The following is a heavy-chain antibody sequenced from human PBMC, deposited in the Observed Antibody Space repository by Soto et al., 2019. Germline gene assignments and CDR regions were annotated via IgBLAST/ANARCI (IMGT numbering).Heavy chain of an antibody. Sequence: SVKVSCKASGGTFGSHGIAWVRQAPGQGLEWMGGLIAMLGTPTYARKVQGRATIIADESLTSSYLELRSLRSEDTAVYFCARGDMANFDYWGQGTVVTVSS. J-gene: IGHJ4*02. CDR2: LIAMLGTP. CDR3: ARGDMANFDY. V-gene: IGHV1-69*13. D-gene: IGHD2-15*01. CDR1: GGTFGSHG.